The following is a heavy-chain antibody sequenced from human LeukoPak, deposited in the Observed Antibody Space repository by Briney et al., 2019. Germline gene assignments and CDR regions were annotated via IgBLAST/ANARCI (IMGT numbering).Heavy chain of an antibody. D-gene: IGHD3-3*01. J-gene: IGHJ5*02. CDR2: FDPEDGET. CDR3: ATARITIFGVVPNWFDP. CDR1: GYTLTELS. Sequence: GASVKVSCKVSGYTLTELSMHWVRQAPGKGLEWMGGFDPEDGETIYAQKFQGRVTMTEDTSTDTAYMELSGLRSEDTAVYYCATARITIFGVVPNWFDPWGQGTLVTVSS. V-gene: IGHV1-24*01.